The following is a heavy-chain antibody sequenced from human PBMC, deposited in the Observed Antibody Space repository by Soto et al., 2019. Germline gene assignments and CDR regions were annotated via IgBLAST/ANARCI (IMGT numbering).Heavy chain of an antibody. Sequence: LRLSCAASGFTFSSYGMHWVRQAPGKGLEWVAVIWYDGSNKYYADSVKGRYTISRDDSKNTVYLQMNSLGAEDTAVYYCTRDPLIAVAAYDAFDIWGQETSVT. J-gene: IGHJ3*02. CDR3: TRDPLIAVAAYDAFDI. CDR2: IWYDGSNK. D-gene: IGHD6-19*01. V-gene: IGHV3-33*01. CDR1: GFTFSSYG.